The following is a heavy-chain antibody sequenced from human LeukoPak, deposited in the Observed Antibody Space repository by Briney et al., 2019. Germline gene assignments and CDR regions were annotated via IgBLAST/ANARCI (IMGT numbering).Heavy chain of an antibody. J-gene: IGHJ6*02. V-gene: IGHV4-34*01. D-gene: IGHD3-22*01. CDR1: GGSFSGYY. Sequence: TSETLSLTCAVYGGSFSGYYWSWIRQPPGKGLEWIGEINHSGSTNYNPSLKSRVTISVDTSKNQFSLKLSSVTAADTAVYYCARHIDYYDSSGYYYGFYGMDVWGQGTTVTVSS. CDR2: INHSGST. CDR3: ARHIDYYDSSGYYYGFYGMDV.